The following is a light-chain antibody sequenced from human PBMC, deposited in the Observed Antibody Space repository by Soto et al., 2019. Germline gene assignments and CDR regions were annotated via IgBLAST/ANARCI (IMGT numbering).Light chain of an antibody. CDR1: RSVSSY. V-gene: IGKV3-11*01. CDR3: QQRSNWPLT. Sequence: IVLTQSPSTLSLSPGERATRACRAIRSVSSYLAWYQQKPGRAPRLLIYDASTRATGIPARFSGSGSGTDFTLTIISLEPEDFAVYYCQQRSNWPLTFGGGTKVDI. CDR2: DAS. J-gene: IGKJ4*01.